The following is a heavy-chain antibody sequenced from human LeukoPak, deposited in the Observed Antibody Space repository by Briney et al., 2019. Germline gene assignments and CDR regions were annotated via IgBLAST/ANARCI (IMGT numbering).Heavy chain of an antibody. CDR3: ARERTDTSMDY. V-gene: IGHV4-61*02. CDR2: IYTSGST. CDR1: GGSISSGSYY. J-gene: IGHJ4*02. Sequence: SQTLSLTCTVSGGSISSGSYYWTWIRQPAGTGLEWIERIYTSGSTNHNPSLKSRVTISLDTSKNQFSLKLISVTAADTAVYFCARERTDTSMDYWGQGTLVTVSS. D-gene: IGHD5-18*01.